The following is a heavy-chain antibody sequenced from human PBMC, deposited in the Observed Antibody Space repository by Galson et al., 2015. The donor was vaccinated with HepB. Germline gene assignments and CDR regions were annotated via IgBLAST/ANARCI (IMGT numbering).Heavy chain of an antibody. CDR2: IDSSGSTI. Sequence: SLRLSCAASGFNFGNYPMTWVRQAPGKGLEWISYIDSSGSTISYPDSVKGRFTVSRDNAKNLLNLQMNSLRDEDTAVYYCARSKWIEAAECSHWGQGTLVTVSS. D-gene: IGHD6-13*01. V-gene: IGHV3-48*02. CDR1: GFNFGNYP. CDR3: ARSKWIEAAECSH. J-gene: IGHJ4*02.